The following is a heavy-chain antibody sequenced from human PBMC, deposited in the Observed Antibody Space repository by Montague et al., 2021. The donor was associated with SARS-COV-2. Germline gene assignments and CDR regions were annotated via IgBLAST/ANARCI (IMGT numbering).Heavy chain of an antibody. CDR2: GSHSGKT. CDR1: GASFSGYH. V-gene: IGHV4-34*01. D-gene: IGHD5-18*01. CDR3: AQGSHIYETRGLQTWCFDP. J-gene: IGHJ5*02. Sequence: SETLSLTCAVYGASFSGYHWTWVRQSPGRGLEWIGEGSHSGKTSYNPTLQSRLTVSVYTYKKQFSLRLSFVTAADTDVYFCAQGSHIYETRGLQTWCFDPWGQGTLVTVSS.